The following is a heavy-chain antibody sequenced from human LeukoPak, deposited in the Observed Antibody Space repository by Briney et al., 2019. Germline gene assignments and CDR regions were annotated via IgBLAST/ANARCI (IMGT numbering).Heavy chain of an antibody. D-gene: IGHD3/OR15-3a*01. CDR2: VYYSGST. CDR3: ARDGPDYYYYGMDV. J-gene: IGHJ6*02. V-gene: IGHV4-31*03. CDR1: GGSISSGGYY. Sequence: SQTLSLTCNVSGGSISSGGYYWSWIRQHPGKGLEWIGYVYYSGSTYYNPSLKSRVTISVDTSKNQFSLKLSSVTAADTAVYYCARDGPDYYYYGMDVWGQGTTVTVSS.